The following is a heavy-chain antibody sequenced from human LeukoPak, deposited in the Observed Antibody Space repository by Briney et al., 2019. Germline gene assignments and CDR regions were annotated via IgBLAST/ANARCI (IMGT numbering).Heavy chain of an antibody. CDR2: ISYDGSNK. V-gene: IGHV3-30*18. Sequence: PGGSLRLSCAASGFTFSSYGMHWVRHAPGKGLEWVSVISYDGSNKYYADSVKGRFTISRDNSKTTLYLQMNSLRAEDTAVYYCAKDLLGYGDYEGPDYWGQGTLVTVSS. CDR1: GFTFSSYG. CDR3: AKDLLGYGDYEGPDY. J-gene: IGHJ4*02. D-gene: IGHD4-17*01.